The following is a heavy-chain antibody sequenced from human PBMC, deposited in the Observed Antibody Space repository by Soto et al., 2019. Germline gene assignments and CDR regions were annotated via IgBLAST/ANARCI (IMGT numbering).Heavy chain of an antibody. J-gene: IGHJ6*03. Sequence: SVKVSCKASGFTFTSSSMQWVRQARGERLEWIGWIVVGSGNTNYAQKFQERVTITRDMSTSTAYMELSSLRSEDTAVYYCAAPRGAFTGGNYYMDVWGKGTTVTVSS. CDR2: IVVGSGNT. CDR1: GFTFTSSS. D-gene: IGHD1-1*01. V-gene: IGHV1-58*02. CDR3: AAPRGAFTGGNYYMDV.